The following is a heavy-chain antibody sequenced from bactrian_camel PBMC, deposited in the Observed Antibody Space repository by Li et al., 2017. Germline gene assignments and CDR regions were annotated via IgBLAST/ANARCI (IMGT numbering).Heavy chain of an antibody. CDR2: IASDGRT. Sequence: HVQLVESGGDSVQAGGSLRLSCTASGVTFDEVDMGWYRQAPGNECELVSRIASDGRTYYTDSAKGRFTISQDKAKNTVYLQMNSLQAEDTAVYYCAIPGSWSPECGYWGQGTQVTVS. J-gene: IGHJ6*01. CDR3: AIPGSWSPECGY. V-gene: IGHV3S60*01. CDR1: GVTFDEVD. D-gene: IGHD6*01.